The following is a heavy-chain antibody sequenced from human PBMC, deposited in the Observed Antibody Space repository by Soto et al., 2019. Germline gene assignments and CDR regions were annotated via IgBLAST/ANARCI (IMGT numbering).Heavy chain of an antibody. CDR2: IYYSGST. V-gene: IGHV4-59*01. CDR3: ARGMRDYYFWSRYRPYSFHY. J-gene: IGHJ4*02. D-gene: IGHD3-3*01. Sequence: SETLSLTCTVSGGSISSYYWSWIRQPPGKGLEWIGYIYYSGSTNYNPSLKSRVTISVDTSKNQFSLKLSSVTAADTAVYYCARGMRDYYFWSRYRPYSFHYCGPAPLGTRSS. CDR1: GGSISSYY.